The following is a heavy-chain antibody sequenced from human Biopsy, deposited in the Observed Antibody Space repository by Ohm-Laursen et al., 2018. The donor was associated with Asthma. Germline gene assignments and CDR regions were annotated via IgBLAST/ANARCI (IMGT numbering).Heavy chain of an antibody. V-gene: IGHV4-39*01. J-gene: IGHJ3*02. CDR1: GGSIGTSTYY. CDR2: IYYSGNT. Sequence: SETLSLTWAVSGGSIGTSTYYWGWIRQPPGKGLEWIASIYYSGNTYYNPSLKSRVTISLDTSNNQFSLRLSSVTAADTAVYYCARGFICRGDHCPGPSAFDMWGQGTMVTVSS. D-gene: IGHD2-15*01. CDR3: ARGFICRGDHCPGPSAFDM.